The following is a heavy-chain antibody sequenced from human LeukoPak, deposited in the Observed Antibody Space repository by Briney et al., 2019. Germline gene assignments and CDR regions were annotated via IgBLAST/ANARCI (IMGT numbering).Heavy chain of an antibody. J-gene: IGHJ3*02. CDR3: ARDHYYDSGGSQDAFDI. V-gene: IGHV1-46*01. CDR2: INPSGGST. D-gene: IGHD3-22*01. CDR1: GYTFTSYY. Sequence: ASVKVSCKASGYTFTSYYMHWVRQAPGQGLEWMGIINPSGGSTSYAQKFQGRVTMTRDTSTSTVYMELSSLRSEDTAVYYCARDHYYDSGGSQDAFDIWGQGTMVTVSS.